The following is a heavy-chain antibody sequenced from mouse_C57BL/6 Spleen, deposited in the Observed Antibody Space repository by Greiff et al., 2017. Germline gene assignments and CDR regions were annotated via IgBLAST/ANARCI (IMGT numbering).Heavy chain of an antibody. V-gene: IGHV1-39*01. D-gene: IGHD3-2*02. CDR1: GYSFTDYT. J-gene: IGHJ4*01. CDR2: FNPNYGTI. Sequence: VQLQQSGPELVKPGASVKISCKASGYSFTDYTMNWVKQSNGKSLEWIGVFNPNYGTISYNQKFKGKATLTVDQSSSTGYMQLNSLTSEDSAVYYCARGSSGYEAMDYWGQGTSVTVSS. CDR3: ARGSSGYEAMDY.